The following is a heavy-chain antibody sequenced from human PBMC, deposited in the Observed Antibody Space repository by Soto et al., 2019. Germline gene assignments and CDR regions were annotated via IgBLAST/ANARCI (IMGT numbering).Heavy chain of an antibody. Sequence: QVQLVESGGGVVQPGRSLRLSCAASGFTFSSYGMHWVRQAPGKGLEWVAVIWYDGSNKYYADSVKGRFTISRDNSKHTLYRQMNSVRAEDTAVYYCARDRPRTTVTTGGPLGYWGQGTLVTVSS. CDR3: ARDRPRTTVTTGGPLGY. D-gene: IGHD4-17*01. CDR1: GFTFSSYG. CDR2: IWYDGSNK. J-gene: IGHJ4*02. V-gene: IGHV3-33*01.